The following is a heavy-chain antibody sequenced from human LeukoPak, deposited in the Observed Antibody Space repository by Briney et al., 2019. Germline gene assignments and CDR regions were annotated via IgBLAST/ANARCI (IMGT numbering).Heavy chain of an antibody. Sequence: GGSLRLSCAASGFTFSSYSMNWVRQAPGKGLEWVANIKQDGSEKYYVDSVKGRFTISRDNAKNSLYLQMNSLRAEDTAVYYCARERSEAFDYWGQGTLVTVSS. D-gene: IGHD4-17*01. CDR3: ARERSEAFDY. CDR2: IKQDGSEK. V-gene: IGHV3-7*01. J-gene: IGHJ4*02. CDR1: GFTFSSYS.